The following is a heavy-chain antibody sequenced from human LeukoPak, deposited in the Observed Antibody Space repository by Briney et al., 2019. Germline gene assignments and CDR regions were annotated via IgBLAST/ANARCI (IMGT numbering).Heavy chain of an antibody. CDR2: IYPDDSDT. CDR3: ARPNITSYYDSRGYDAFDV. J-gene: IGHJ3*01. D-gene: IGHD3-22*01. V-gene: IGHV5-51*01. Sequence: PGESLQISCKGSGYQFNAYWIAWVRQMPGKGLEWMGIIYPDDSDTRYSPSFQGQVTISADKSVSIAYLQWSSLKASDTAMYYCARPNITSYYDSRGYDAFDVWAKVQWSSSLQ. CDR1: GYQFNAYW.